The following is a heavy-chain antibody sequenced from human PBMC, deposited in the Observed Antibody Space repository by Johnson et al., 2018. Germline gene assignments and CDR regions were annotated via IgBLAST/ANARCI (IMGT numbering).Heavy chain of an antibody. D-gene: IGHD4-17*01. J-gene: IGHJ6*03. Sequence: VQLVQSGGGLVQPGGSLRLSCAASGFTFSSYWMSWVRQAPGKGLEWVANIKQDGSEKYYVDSVKGRFTTSRYNAKNSLYLQMNSLRAEDTAVYYCAGEYGDYWGFRYYYMDVWGKGTTVTVSS. CDR3: AGEYGDYWGFRYYYMDV. CDR2: IKQDGSEK. V-gene: IGHV3-7*01. CDR1: GFTFSSYW.